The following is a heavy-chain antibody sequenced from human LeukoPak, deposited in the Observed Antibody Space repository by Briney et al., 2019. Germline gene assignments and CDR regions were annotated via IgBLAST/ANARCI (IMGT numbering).Heavy chain of an antibody. CDR3: ARGGSGSYYKGTLRY. Sequence: SETLSLTCTVSGGSINSSSYYWGWLRQPPGKGREWIGSIYYSGSTYYNPSLKSRFTISVDTSKNQFSLKLSSVTAADTAVYYCARGGSGSYYKGTLRYWGQGTLVTVSS. V-gene: IGHV4-39*07. J-gene: IGHJ4*02. D-gene: IGHD3-10*01. CDR1: GGSINSSSYY. CDR2: IYYSGST.